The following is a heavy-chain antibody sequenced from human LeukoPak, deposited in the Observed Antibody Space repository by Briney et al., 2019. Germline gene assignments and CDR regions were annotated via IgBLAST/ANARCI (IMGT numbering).Heavy chain of an antibody. V-gene: IGHV4-61*02. J-gene: IGHJ4*02. CDR3: ARSTGSTMFIDY. D-gene: IGHD3-10*02. CDR2: IYTSGST. Sequence: SQTLSLTCTVSGGSISSGSYYWSWIRQPAGKGLEWIGRIYTSGSTNYNPSLKSRVTISVDTSKNQFSLKLSSVTAADTAVYYCARSTGSTMFIDYWGQGTLVTVSS. CDR1: GGSISSGSYY.